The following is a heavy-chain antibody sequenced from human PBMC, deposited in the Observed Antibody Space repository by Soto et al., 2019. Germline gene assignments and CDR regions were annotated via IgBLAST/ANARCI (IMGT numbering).Heavy chain of an antibody. Sequence: GGSLRLSCAASGFTFSNAWMSWVRQAPGKGLEWVGRIKSKTDGGTTDYAAPVKGRFTISRDDSKNTLYLQMNSLKTEDTAVYYCTTGPGELLARDVQGGFDYWGQGTLVTVSS. CDR2: IKSKTDGGTT. CDR3: TTGPGELLARDVQGGFDY. J-gene: IGHJ4*02. CDR1: GFTFSNAW. D-gene: IGHD1-26*01. V-gene: IGHV3-15*01.